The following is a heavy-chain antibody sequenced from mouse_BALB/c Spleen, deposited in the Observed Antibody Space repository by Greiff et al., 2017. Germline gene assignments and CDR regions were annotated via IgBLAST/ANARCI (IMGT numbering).Heavy chain of an antibody. CDR2: IWSGGST. Sequence: VKLMESGPGLVAPSQSLSITCTVSGFSLTSYGVHWVRQSPGKGLEWLGVIWSGGSTDYNAAFISRLSISKDNSKSQVFFKMNSLQANDTAIYYCARNDYDEADYAMDYWGQGTSVTVSS. J-gene: IGHJ4*01. CDR1: GFSLTSYG. CDR3: ARNDYDEADYAMDY. D-gene: IGHD2-4*01. V-gene: IGHV2-2*02.